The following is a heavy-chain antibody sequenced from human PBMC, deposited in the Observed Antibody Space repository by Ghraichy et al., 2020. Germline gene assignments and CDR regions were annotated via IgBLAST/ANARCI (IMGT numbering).Heavy chain of an antibody. Sequence: GGSLRLSCIGSRFPFSNYYISWIRQAPGKGLEWISSISRSGTSVFYADSIRGRFTVSRDNAKNSVYLHMNSLRTEDTAVYYCARGGVEYKLIQKTYLDYWGQGTRGHVSS. J-gene: IGHJ4*02. CDR2: ISRSGTSV. V-gene: IGHV3-11*01. D-gene: IGHD2-2*01. CDR1: RFPFSNYY. CDR3: ARGGVEYKLIQKTYLDY.